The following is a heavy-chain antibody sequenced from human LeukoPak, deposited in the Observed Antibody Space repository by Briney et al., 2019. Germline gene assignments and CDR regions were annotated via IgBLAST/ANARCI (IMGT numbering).Heavy chain of an antibody. V-gene: IGHV4-34*01. CDR1: GGSFSGYY. Sequence: SETLSLTCAVYGGSFSGYYWSWIRQPPGKGLEWIGEINHSGSTTYNPSLKSRVTISVDTSKNQFSLKLSSVAAADTAVYYCARARGAYYGSVSYYPSSSYFDSWGQGTLVTVSS. D-gene: IGHD3-10*01. J-gene: IGHJ4*02. CDR3: ARARGAYYGSVSYYPSSSYFDS. CDR2: INHSGST.